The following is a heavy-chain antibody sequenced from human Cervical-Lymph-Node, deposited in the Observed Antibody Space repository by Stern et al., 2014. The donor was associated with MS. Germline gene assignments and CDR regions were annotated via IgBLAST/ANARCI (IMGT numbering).Heavy chain of an antibody. CDR2: ISEGGETT. Sequence: VQLVESGGGSVQPGGSLRLSCAASGFTFSSYAMSWVRQAPGKGLEWVSSISEGGETTHYADAVKGRFHISRDQSKKTLFLQMNSLRAEDTAVYYCARAAYVGYCSTSSCPSAGYWGQGTLVTVSS. CDR1: GFTFSSYA. J-gene: IGHJ4*02. D-gene: IGHD2-2*01. CDR3: ARAAYVGYCSTSSCPSAGY. V-gene: IGHV3-23*04.